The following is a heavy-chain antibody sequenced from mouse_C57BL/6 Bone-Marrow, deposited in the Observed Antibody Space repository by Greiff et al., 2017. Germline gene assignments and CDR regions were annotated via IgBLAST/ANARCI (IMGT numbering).Heavy chain of an antibody. CDR1: GYTFTSYW. Sequence: QVHVKQPGAELVKPGASVKLSCKASGYTFTSYWMHWVKQRPGQGLEWIGMIHPNSGSTNYNEKFKSKATLTVDKSSSTAYMQLSSLTSEDSAVYYCARGGYYEGWYFDVWGTGTTVTVSS. D-gene: IGHD2-3*01. CDR3: ARGGYYEGWYFDV. J-gene: IGHJ1*03. V-gene: IGHV1-64*01. CDR2: IHPNSGST.